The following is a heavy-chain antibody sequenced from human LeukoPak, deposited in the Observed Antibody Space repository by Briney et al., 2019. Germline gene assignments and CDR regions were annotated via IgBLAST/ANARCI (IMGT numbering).Heavy chain of an antibody. Sequence: GASVKVSCKVSGGTFSSYAISWVRQAPGQGLEWMGGIIPIFGTANYAQKLQGRVTMTTDTSTSTAYMELRSLRSDDTAVYYCARSFYDSSGYYLYWGQGTLVTVSS. V-gene: IGHV1-69*05. CDR1: GGTFSSYA. CDR2: IIPIFGTA. CDR3: ARSFYDSSGYYLY. J-gene: IGHJ4*02. D-gene: IGHD3-22*01.